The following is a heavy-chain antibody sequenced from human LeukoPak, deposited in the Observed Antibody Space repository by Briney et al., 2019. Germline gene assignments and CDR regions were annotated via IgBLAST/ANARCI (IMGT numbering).Heavy chain of an antibody. CDR3: ARGIRSSDGYNGNDY. Sequence: SETLSLTCAVYGGSFSGYYWSWIRQPPGKGLDWIGEINHSGSTNYNPSLKSRVIISVDTSKNQFSLKLSSVTAADTAVYYCARGIRSSDGYNGNDYWGQGTMVTVSS. CDR2: INHSGST. V-gene: IGHV4-34*01. J-gene: IGHJ4*02. CDR1: GGSFSGYY. D-gene: IGHD5-24*01.